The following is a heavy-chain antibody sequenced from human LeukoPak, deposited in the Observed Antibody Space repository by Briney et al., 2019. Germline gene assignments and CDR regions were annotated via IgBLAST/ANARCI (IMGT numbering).Heavy chain of an antibody. CDR2: IYYSGST. CDR3: ASRDYYDSSGYLQYFQH. V-gene: IGHV4-39*01. D-gene: IGHD3-22*01. CDR1: GGSISSSSYY. J-gene: IGHJ1*01. Sequence: PSETLSLTCTVSGGSISSSSYYWGWIRQPPGKGLEWIGRIYYSGSTYYNPPLKSRVTISVDTSKNQFSLKLSSVTAADTAVYYCASRDYYDSSGYLQYFQHWGQGTLVTVSS.